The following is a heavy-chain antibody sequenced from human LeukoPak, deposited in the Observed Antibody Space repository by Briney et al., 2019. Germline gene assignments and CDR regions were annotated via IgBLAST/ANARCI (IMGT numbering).Heavy chain of an antibody. CDR2: IYYSGST. Sequence: SSQTLSLTCAVSGGSISSGGYSWSWIRQPPGKGLEWIGYIYYSGSTHYNPSLKSRVTISVDTSKNQFSLKLSSVTAADTTIYYCARGLATSFDYWGQGTLVTVSS. CDR3: ARGLATSFDY. D-gene: IGHD5-24*01. CDR1: GGSISSGGYS. V-gene: IGHV4-30-2*05. J-gene: IGHJ4*02.